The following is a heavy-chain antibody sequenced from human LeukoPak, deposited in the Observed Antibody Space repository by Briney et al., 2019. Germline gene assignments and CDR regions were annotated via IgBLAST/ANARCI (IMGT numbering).Heavy chain of an antibody. CDR1: GGSFSGYY. Sequence: PPETLSLTCAFYGGSFSGYYWSWIRQPPGKGLEWIGEIHHSRSINYNPSLKSRVTISVDMSKNQFSLKLSSVTAADTAVYYCARGLRDGYRSWGQGTLVTVSS. J-gene: IGHJ4*02. CDR2: IHHSRSI. CDR3: ARGLRDGYRS. V-gene: IGHV4-34*01. D-gene: IGHD5-24*01.